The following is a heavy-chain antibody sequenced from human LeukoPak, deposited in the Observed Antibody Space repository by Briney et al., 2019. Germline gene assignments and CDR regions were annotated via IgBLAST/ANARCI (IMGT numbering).Heavy chain of an antibody. CDR2: IYYSGGT. Sequence: SETLSLTCTVSGGSISSYYWSWIRQPPGKGLEWIGYIYYSGGTNYNPSLKSRVTISVDTSKNQFSLKLSSVTAADTAVYYCARDRGGRGYDLRWFDPWGQGTLVTVSS. CDR1: GGSISSYY. J-gene: IGHJ5*02. CDR3: ARDRGGRGYDLRWFDP. D-gene: IGHD5-12*01. V-gene: IGHV4-59*01.